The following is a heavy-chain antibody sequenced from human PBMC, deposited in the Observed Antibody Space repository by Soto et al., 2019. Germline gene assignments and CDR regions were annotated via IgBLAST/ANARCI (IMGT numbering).Heavy chain of an antibody. V-gene: IGHV5-51*01. Sequence: PGESLKISCKGSGYIFTTYWIGWVRQMPGKGLEWMGIIYPDDSETRDSPSFQGQVTISADKSIRTAYLQWSSLKASDTAMYYCGLVVDGLFYSDYWGQGTPVTVSS. D-gene: IGHD3-22*01. CDR1: GYIFTTYW. J-gene: IGHJ4*02. CDR2: IYPDDSET. CDR3: GLVVDGLFYSDY.